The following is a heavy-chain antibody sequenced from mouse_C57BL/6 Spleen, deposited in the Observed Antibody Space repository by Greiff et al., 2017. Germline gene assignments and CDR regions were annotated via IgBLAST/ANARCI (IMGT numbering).Heavy chain of an antibody. CDR3: ARNDGYYVRDFDV. D-gene: IGHD2-3*01. Sequence: QVQLQQSGPGLVQPSQSLSITCTVSGFSLTSYGVHWVRQSPGKGLEWLGVIWSGGSTDYNAAFISRLSISKDNSKSQVFIKMNSLQADDTAIYYCARNDGYYVRDFDVWGTGTTVTVSS. J-gene: IGHJ1*03. CDR2: IWSGGST. V-gene: IGHV2-2*01. CDR1: GFSLTSYG.